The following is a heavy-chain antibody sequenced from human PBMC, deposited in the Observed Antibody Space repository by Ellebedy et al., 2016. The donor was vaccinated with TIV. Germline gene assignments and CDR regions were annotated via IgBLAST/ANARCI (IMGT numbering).Heavy chain of an antibody. CDR2: ISYSGNT. D-gene: IGHD5-18*01. CDR1: GGSIYTGGYY. V-gene: IGHV4-31*03. CDR3: ARGALGGYSYGPFDY. Sequence: SETLSLXXTVSGGSIYTGGYYWSWIRQHPGKGLEWIGYISYSGNTSYNPSLKSRVTISVDTSKTHFSLSLSSVTSADTAVYYCARGALGGYSYGPFDYWGQGTLVTVSS. J-gene: IGHJ4*02.